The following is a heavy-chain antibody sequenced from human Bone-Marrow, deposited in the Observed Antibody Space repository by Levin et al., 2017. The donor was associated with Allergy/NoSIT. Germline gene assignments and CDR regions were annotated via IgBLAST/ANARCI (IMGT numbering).Heavy chain of an antibody. CDR3: ARDPNIAVAGTGWFDP. CDR2: IYHSGST. J-gene: IGHJ5*02. CDR1: GYSISSGYY. V-gene: IGHV4-38-2*02. Sequence: SETLSLTCAVSGYSISSGYYWGWIRQPPGKGLEWIGSIYHSGSTYYNPSLKSRVTISVDTSKNQFSLKLSSVTAADTAVYYCARDPNIAVAGTGWFDPWGQGTLVTVSS. D-gene: IGHD6-19*01.